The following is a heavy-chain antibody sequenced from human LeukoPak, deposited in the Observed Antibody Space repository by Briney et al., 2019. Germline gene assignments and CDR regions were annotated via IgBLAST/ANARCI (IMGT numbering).Heavy chain of an antibody. V-gene: IGHV3-23*01. CDR3: ARTSSGSYYGY. CDR2: ISGSGART. D-gene: IGHD1-26*01. CDR1: GFTFSTYA. J-gene: IGHJ4*02. Sequence: GGTLRLSCAVSGFTFSTYAMSWVREAPGKGLDWVSGISGSGARTYYADSVKGRFPISRDNSKNTLYLQMNSLRAEDTAVYYCARTSSGSYYGYWGQGTLVTVSS.